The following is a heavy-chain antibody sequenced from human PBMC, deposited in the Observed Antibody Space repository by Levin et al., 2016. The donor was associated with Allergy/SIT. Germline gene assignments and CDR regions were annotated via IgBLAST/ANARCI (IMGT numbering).Heavy chain of an antibody. J-gene: IGHJ4*02. V-gene: IGHV3-64D*06. CDR1: GFTFSSYA. Sequence: GESLKISCSASGFTFSSYAMHWVRQAPGKGLEYVSAISSNGGSTYYADSVKGRFTISRDNSKNTLYLQMSSLRAEDTAVYYCVKGAEDYYDSSGYIFDYWGQGTLVTVSS. CDR3: VKGAEDYYDSSGYIFDY. D-gene: IGHD3-22*01. CDR2: ISSNGGST.